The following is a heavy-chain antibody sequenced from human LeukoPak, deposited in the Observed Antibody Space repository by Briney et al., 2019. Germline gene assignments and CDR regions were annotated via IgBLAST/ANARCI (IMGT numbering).Heavy chain of an antibody. CDR1: GFTFSSYS. V-gene: IGHV3-21*01. J-gene: IGHJ4*02. Sequence: TGGSLRLSCAASGFTFSSYSMSWVRQAPGKGLEWVSSISSSSSSIYYADSVKGRFTNSRDHAETSLYLQMNSLRAEVTAVYYCAREGGASSYWVQGTQITVSS. CDR3: AREGGASSY. D-gene: IGHD3-16*01. CDR2: ISSSSSSI.